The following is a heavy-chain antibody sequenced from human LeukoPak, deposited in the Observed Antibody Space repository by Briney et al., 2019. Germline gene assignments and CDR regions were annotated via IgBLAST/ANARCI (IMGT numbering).Heavy chain of an antibody. Sequence: GASVKVSCKASGYTFSSYTMHWVRQAPGQRLEWMGWINAGNGNTKYSQKFQGRVTLTRDTSASTAYMELSSLTSEDTAVYYCARDTGDHDAFDIWGQGTMVTVSS. CDR2: INAGNGNT. CDR1: GYTFSSYT. CDR3: ARDTGDHDAFDI. D-gene: IGHD7-27*01. J-gene: IGHJ3*02. V-gene: IGHV1-3*01.